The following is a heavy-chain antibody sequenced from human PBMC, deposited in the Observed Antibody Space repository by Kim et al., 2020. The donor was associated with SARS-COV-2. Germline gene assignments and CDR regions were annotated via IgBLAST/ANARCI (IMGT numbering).Heavy chain of an antibody. V-gene: IGHV3-23*01. CDR3: AKILWFGEFYFDY. Sequence: YEDPRKGRFTSARDKSKNPAYLQMNSLRAEDTAVYYCAKILWFGEFYFDYWGQGTLVTVSS. D-gene: IGHD3-10*01. J-gene: IGHJ4*02.